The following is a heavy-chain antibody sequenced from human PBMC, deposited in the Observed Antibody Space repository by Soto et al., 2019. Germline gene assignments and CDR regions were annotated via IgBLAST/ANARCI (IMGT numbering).Heavy chain of an antibody. CDR2: TYYRSKWYN. J-gene: IGHJ4*02. V-gene: IGHV6-1*01. D-gene: IGHD3-10*01. CDR1: GDSVSSNSAA. CDR3: ATLSRRVRGVTFYFFDY. Sequence: SQTLSLTCAISGDSVSSNSAAWNWIRQSPSRGLEWLGRTYYRSKWYNDYAVSVKSRITINPDTSKNQFSLQLNSVTPEDTAVYYCATLSRRVRGVTFYFFDYWGQGTLVTVSS.